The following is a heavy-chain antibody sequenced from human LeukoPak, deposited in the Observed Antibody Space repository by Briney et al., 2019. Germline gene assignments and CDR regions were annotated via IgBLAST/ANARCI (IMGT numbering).Heavy chain of an antibody. J-gene: IGHJ4*02. CDR2: ISGDGGST. Sequence: GGSLRLSCAASGFTFDDYAMHWVRQAPGKGLEWVSLISGDGGSTYYADSVKGRFTISRDNSKNSLYLQMNSLRTGHTALYYCAKDMWRFGELDYDYWGQGTLVTVSS. D-gene: IGHD3-10*01. CDR1: GFTFDDYA. V-gene: IGHV3-43*02. CDR3: AKDMWRFGELDYDY.